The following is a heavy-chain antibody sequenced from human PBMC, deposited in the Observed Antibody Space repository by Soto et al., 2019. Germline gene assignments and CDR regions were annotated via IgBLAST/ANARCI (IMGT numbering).Heavy chain of an antibody. D-gene: IGHD5-18*01. J-gene: IGHJ4*02. CDR2: VIPIFGTA. CDR1: GGTFSSYA. V-gene: IGHV1-69*06. CDR3: ARFSYAKTRRRYRDTAMPY. Sequence: SVKVSCKSSGGTFSSYAISWVRQAPGQGLEWMGGVIPIFGTANYAQKCQGRVTITADKSTSTAYMELSSLRSEDTAVYYCARFSYAKTRRRYRDTAMPYWGQGTLVTVSS.